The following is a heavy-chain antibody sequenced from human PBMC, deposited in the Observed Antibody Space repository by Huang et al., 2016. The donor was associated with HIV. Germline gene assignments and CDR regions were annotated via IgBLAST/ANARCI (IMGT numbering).Heavy chain of an antibody. CDR2: VSNDGNEK. V-gene: IGHV3-30*03. Sequence: QGQLVESGGGVVQPGRSLRLSCAASGFSFTSSAMQWVRQVPGKGMDGVAFVSNDGNEKYYADSVKGRFTISRDNFKNTLYLQMNSLRTGDTAVYFCLPAGHVSHYYYMDVWGKGTTVIVSS. CDR1: GFSFTSSA. J-gene: IGHJ6*03. CDR3: LPAGHVSHYYYMDV.